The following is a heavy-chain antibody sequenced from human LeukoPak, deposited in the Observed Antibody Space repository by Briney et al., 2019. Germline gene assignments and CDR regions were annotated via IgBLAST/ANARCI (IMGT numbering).Heavy chain of an antibody. J-gene: IGHJ4*02. D-gene: IGHD3-22*01. CDR2: IYSGGST. CDR3: ARGYYYDSSGYSS. V-gene: IGHV3-53*01. Sequence: GGSLRLSCVASGFTVSSNHMSWVRQAPGKGLEWVSVIYSGGSTYYADSVKGRFTISRDNSKNTLYLQMNSLRAEDTAVYYCARGYYYDSSGYSSWGQGTLVTISS. CDR1: GFTVSSNH.